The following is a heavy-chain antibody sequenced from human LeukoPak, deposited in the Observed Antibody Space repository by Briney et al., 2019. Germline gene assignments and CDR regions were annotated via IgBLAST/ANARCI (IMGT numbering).Heavy chain of an antibody. D-gene: IGHD5-18*01. V-gene: IGHV4-4*07. CDR3: ARDSLLRGYSYGFFYFDY. CDR1: GYSISSDYY. CDR2: IYTSGST. Sequence: PSETLSLTCAVSGYSISSDYYWGWMRQPAGKGLEWSGRIYTSGSTNYNPSLKSRVTMSVDTSKNQFSLKLSSVTAADTAVYYCARDSLLRGYSYGFFYFDYWGQGTLVTVSS. J-gene: IGHJ4*02.